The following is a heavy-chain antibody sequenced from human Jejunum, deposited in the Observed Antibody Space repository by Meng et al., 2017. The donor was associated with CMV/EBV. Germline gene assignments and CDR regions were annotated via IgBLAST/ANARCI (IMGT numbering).Heavy chain of an antibody. CDR3: ARIPVTSGSSYGLDV. Sequence: YTFATDAIAWVRPAHGRGLEWMGWVSAYNGDTNYAHQLHGRVSMTTDTSTTTAYMELRSLRSDDTGVYYCARIPVTSGSSYGLDVWGQGTTVTVSS. CDR2: VSAYNGDT. D-gene: IGHD4-17*01. J-gene: IGHJ6*02. CDR1: YTFATDA. V-gene: IGHV1-18*01.